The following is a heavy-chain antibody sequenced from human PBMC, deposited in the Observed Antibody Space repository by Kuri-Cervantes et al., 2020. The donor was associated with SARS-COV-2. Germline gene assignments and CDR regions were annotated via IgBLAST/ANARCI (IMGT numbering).Heavy chain of an antibody. CDR2: ISYDGSNK. CDR3: ARGRATVTVIGAFDI. D-gene: IGHD4-17*01. J-gene: IGHJ3*02. CDR1: GFTFSSYA. V-gene: IGHV3-30*04. Sequence: GESLKISCAASGFTFSSYAMHWVRQAPGKGLEWVAVISYDGSNKYYADSVKGRFTISRDNSKDTVYLQMNSLRAEDTAVYYCARGRATVTVIGAFDIWGQGTMVTVSS.